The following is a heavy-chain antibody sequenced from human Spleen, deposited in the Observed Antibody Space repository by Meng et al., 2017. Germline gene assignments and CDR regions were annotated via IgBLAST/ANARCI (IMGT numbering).Heavy chain of an antibody. J-gene: IGHJ4*02. V-gene: IGHV4-34*02. CDR3: VRGPTTMAHDFDY. CDR1: GGSFCDFY. CDR2: INHSGGT. D-gene: IGHD4-11*01. Sequence: QVPRPESGAGLLKPAETLSLTCFVSGGSFCDFYWSWIRQPPGKGLEWMGEINHSGGTNYNPSLEGRATISVDTSQNNLSLKLSSVTAADSAVYYCVRGPTTMAHDFDYWGQGTLVTVSS.